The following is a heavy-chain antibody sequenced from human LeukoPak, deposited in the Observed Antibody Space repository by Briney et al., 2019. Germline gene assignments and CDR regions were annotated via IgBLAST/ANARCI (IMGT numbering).Heavy chain of an antibody. J-gene: IGHJ1*01. D-gene: IGHD6-19*01. Sequence: GGSLRLSCAASGFTVSDYSMSWVRQAPGKGLEWVSAISGSGGSTYYADSVKGRFTISRDNSKNTLYLQTNSLRAEVSAIYYCAKDRSNGWYPPIYFQQWGEGTLVTVS. CDR3: AKDRSNGWYPPIYFQQ. CDR1: GFTVSDYS. V-gene: IGHV3-23*01. CDR2: ISGSGGST.